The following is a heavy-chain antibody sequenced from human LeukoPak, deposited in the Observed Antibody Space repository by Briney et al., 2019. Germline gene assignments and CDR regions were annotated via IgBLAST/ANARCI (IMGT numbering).Heavy chain of an antibody. J-gene: IGHJ4*02. CDR1: GGSISSSSYY. Sequence: SETLSLTCTVSGGSISSSSYYWGWIRQPPGKGLEWIGSIYYSGSTYYNPSLKSRVTISVDTSKNQFSLKLSSVTAADTAAYYCARVDYDFWSGYLRGYFDYWGQGTLVTVSS. CDR2: IYYSGST. D-gene: IGHD3-3*01. CDR3: ARVDYDFWSGYLRGYFDY. V-gene: IGHV4-39*07.